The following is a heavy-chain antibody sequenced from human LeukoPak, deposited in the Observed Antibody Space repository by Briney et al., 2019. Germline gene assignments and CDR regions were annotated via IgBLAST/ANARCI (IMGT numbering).Heavy chain of an antibody. CDR2: ISSSSDHI. J-gene: IGHJ3*02. D-gene: IGHD4-17*01. CDR3: ARATVTTYDAFDI. CDR1: GFSFSSYS. Sequence: GGSLRLSCAASGFSFSSYSMNWVRQAPGKGLEWVSSISSSSDHIYYAESVKGRFTISRDNAKNSLYVQVNSLRAEDTAVYYCARATVTTYDAFDIWGQGTMVAVSS. V-gene: IGHV3-21*01.